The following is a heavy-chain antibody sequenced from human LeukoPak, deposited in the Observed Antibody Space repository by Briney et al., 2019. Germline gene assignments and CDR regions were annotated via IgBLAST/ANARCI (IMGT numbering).Heavy chain of an antibody. CDR2: ISAYNGNT. D-gene: IGHD3-22*01. CDR1: GYTFTSYG. Sequence: GASVKVSCKASGYTFTSYGISWVRQAPGQGLEWMGWISAYNGNTNYAQKLQGRLTMTTDTSTSTAYMELRSLRSDDTAVYYCARISPYYYDSSGYYEDYWGQGTLVTVSS. J-gene: IGHJ4*02. CDR3: ARISPYYYDSSGYYEDY. V-gene: IGHV1-18*01.